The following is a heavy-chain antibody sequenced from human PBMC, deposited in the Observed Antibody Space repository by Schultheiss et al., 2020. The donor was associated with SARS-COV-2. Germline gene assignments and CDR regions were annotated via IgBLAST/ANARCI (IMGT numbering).Heavy chain of an antibody. CDR3: ARGGGGGYYYFDY. V-gene: IGHV3-23*01. Sequence: GGSLRLSCAASGFTFSSYAMHWVRQAPGKGLEWVSGISASGGDTYYADSVKGRFTISRDNSKNTLYLQMNSLRAEDTAVYYCARGGGGGYYYFDYWGQGTLVTVSS. J-gene: IGHJ4*02. CDR1: GFTFSSYA. CDR2: ISASGGDT. D-gene: IGHD3-22*01.